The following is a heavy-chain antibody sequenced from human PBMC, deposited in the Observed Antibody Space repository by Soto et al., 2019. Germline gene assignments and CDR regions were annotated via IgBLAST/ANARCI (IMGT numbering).Heavy chain of an antibody. CDR3: ARKPRITIFGVVQDNWFDP. CDR2: TSAYNGNT. Sequence: ASVKVSCKASGYTFTSYGISWVRQAPGQGLEWMGWTSAYNGNTNYAQKLQGRVTMTTDTSTSTAYMELRSLRSDDTAVYYCARKPRITIFGVVQDNWFDPWGQGTLVTVSS. D-gene: IGHD3-3*01. V-gene: IGHV1-18*01. CDR1: GYTFTSYG. J-gene: IGHJ5*02.